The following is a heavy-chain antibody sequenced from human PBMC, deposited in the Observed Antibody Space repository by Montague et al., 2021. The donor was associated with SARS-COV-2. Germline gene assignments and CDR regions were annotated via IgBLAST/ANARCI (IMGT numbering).Heavy chain of an antibody. V-gene: IGHV4-39*01. Sequence: SETLSLTCSVSGGSISSSSYYWGWIRQPPGKGLEWIGCIYYSGSTYYNPSLKSRVTISVDTSKNQFSLKLSSVTAADTAVYYCASPTYYYDSGGADAFDIWGQGTMVTVSS. CDR3: ASPTYYYDSGGADAFDI. J-gene: IGHJ3*02. D-gene: IGHD3-22*01. CDR1: GGSISSSSYY. CDR2: IYYSGST.